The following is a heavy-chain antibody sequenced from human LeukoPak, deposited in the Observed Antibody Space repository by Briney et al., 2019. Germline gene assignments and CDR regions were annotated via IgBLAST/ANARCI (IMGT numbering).Heavy chain of an antibody. V-gene: IGHV4-59*01. D-gene: IGHD1/OR15-1a*01. CDR2: IYSSGTT. CDR1: GGSINYYY. Sequence: NASETLSLTCTVSGGSINYYYWSWIRQPPGKALEWIGYIYSSGTTDYNPSLKSRVTISVDTSKNQFSLKLRSVTAADTAVYYCAKQKGLDPWGQGTLVTVSS. J-gene: IGHJ5*02. CDR3: AKQKGLDP.